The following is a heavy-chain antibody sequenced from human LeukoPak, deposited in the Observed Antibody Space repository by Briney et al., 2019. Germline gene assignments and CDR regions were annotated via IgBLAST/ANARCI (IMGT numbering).Heavy chain of an antibody. CDR2: ISGSGGST. V-gene: IGHV3-23*01. Sequence: GGSLRLSCAASGFTFGIYAMSWVRQAPGKGLEWVSGISGSGGSTYYADYVKGRFTISRDNSKNTLYLQMNSLRAEDTAVYYCAKEDDIVTGYYTQNPFDYWGQGTLVTVSS. CDR1: GFTFGIYA. J-gene: IGHJ4*02. D-gene: IGHD3-9*01. CDR3: AKEDDIVTGYYTQNPFDY.